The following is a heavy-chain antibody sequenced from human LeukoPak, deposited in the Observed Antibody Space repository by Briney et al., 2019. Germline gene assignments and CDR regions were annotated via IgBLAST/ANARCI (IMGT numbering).Heavy chain of an antibody. CDR1: GVSISSSPYH. J-gene: IGHJ5*02. Sequence: PSETLSLTCSVSGVSISSSPYHWGWIRQPPGKGLEWIGSIYYSGSSYSNPSLQSRVTMSIDTAKNQFSLKLSSVTAADTAVYYCARDSWVFVSSRENWFDPWGQGTLVTVSS. CDR2: IYYSGSS. V-gene: IGHV4-39*02. CDR3: ARDSWVFVSSRENWFDP. D-gene: IGHD2-8*01.